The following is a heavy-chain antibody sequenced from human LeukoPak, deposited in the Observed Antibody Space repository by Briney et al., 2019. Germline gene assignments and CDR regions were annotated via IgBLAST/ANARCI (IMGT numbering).Heavy chain of an antibody. CDR1: GFTFSSYP. D-gene: IGHD2-15*01. V-gene: IGHV3-23*01. CDR2: ISGSGGNT. J-gene: IGHJ1*01. CDR3: AKAPTPVVAATLFHH. Sequence: GGSLRLSCSASGFTFSSYPFNWVRQAPGKGLEWVSVISGSGGNTYYADPVKGRFTISRDNSKNTLYMQMNSLRAEDTAVYYCAKAPTPVVAATLFHHWGQGTLVTVS.